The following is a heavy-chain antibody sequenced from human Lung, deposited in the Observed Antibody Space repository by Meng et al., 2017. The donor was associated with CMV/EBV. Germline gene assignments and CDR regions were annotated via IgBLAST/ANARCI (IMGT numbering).Heavy chain of an antibody. CDR1: GASIDSDNYY. V-gene: IGHV4-30-4*08. CDR3: ARADYYNLMDV. Sequence: TLSLTXTVSGASIDSDNYYWSWIRQPPGKGLEWIGYTYYSGSSFYNPSLKSRVTISLNMSKNQFSLYLSSVTAADTAVYYCARADYYNLMDVWGQGTTVTVSS. J-gene: IGHJ6*02. CDR2: TYYSGSS.